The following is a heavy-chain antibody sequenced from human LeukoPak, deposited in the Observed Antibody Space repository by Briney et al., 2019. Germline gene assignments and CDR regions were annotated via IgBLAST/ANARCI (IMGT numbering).Heavy chain of an antibody. D-gene: IGHD2-15*01. CDR1: GFSFSAYW. V-gene: IGHV3-7*01. CDR2: INPAGTET. J-gene: IGHJ4*02. CDR3: ARFGYVAAVDL. Sequence: GGSLRLSCAAFGFSFSAYWMTWVRQAPGTGLEWVANINPAGTETYYVDPVKGRFTISRDNAKNLLYLQMNSLRAEDTAVYYCARFGYVAAVDLWGQGTLVTVSS.